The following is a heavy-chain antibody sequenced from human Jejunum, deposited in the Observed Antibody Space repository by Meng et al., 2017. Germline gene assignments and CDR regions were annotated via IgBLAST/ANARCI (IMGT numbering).Heavy chain of an antibody. CDR1: GVCTTIGNC. J-gene: IGHJ5*02. CDR2: FFVCGSP. CDR3: AKNGYCSGGRCSSGTSFDP. V-gene: IGHV4-4*01. Sequence: RLDRCRRLGEDLGAQLPTCAVYGVCTTIGNCGSWGHQHPGDAWEWIGEFFVCGSPNHKPPLKSRVTLAIDKYNSQFSLKLSSVTAADTAVYFCAKNGYCSGGRCSSGTSFDPWGQGTLVTVSS. D-gene: IGHD2-15*01.